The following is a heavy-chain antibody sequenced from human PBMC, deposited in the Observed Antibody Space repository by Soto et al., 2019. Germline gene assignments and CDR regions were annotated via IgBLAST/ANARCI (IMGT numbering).Heavy chain of an antibody. V-gene: IGHV3-15*07. Sequence: EVHLVESGGGLIEPGGSLRLSCAASGFTFSNAWINWVRQATGKGLAWVGRVKSKNDGGTTDFAAPVKGRFAISRDDSKNMVYLEMNSLQTEDTAIYYCTTDSYIASIIVRFDYWGHGTLVTVSS. J-gene: IGHJ4*01. CDR3: TTDSYIASIIVRFDY. CDR2: VKSKNDGGTT. CDR1: GFTFSNAW. D-gene: IGHD2-21*01.